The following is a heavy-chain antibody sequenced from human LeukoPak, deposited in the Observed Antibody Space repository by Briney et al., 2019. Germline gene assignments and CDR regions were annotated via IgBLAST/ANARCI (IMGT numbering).Heavy chain of an antibody. CDR3: ARHEDRNWYFDH. CDR2: IYYSGST. J-gene: IGHJ4*02. Sequence: SETLSLTCTVSGGSISSSCYYWGWIRQPPGKGLEWIGTIYYSGSTYYNPSLKSRVTISVDTSKNQFSLKLSSVTAPDTAVYYCARHEDRNWYFDHWGQGTLVTVSS. V-gene: IGHV4-39*01. D-gene: IGHD1-1*01. CDR1: GGSISSSCYY.